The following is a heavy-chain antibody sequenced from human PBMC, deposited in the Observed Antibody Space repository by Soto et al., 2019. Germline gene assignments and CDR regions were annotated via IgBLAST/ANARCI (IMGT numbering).Heavy chain of an antibody. CDR2: INPNSGGT. Sequence: ASVKVSCKASGYTFTGYYMHWVRQAPGQGLEWMGWINPNSGGTNYAQKFQGWVTMTRDTSISTAYMELSRLRSDDTAVYYCARDWGYDPDPTYYYGMDVWGQGTKVTVSS. CDR1: GYTFTGYY. V-gene: IGHV1-2*04. J-gene: IGHJ6*02. CDR3: ARDWGYDPDPTYYYGMDV. D-gene: IGHD5-12*01.